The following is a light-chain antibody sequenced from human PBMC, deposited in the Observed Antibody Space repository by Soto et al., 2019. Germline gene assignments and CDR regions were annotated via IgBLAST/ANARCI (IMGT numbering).Light chain of an antibody. J-gene: IGKJ3*01. CDR2: GAS. Sequence: EIVMTQSPATLSVSPGGRATLSCRASQSVSSDLAWYEQKPGQAPRLLIYGASNRATGIPARFSGSGSGTEFTLTISSLQSEDFAVYYCQHYNDWPLFGPGTKVDIK. CDR3: QHYNDWPL. V-gene: IGKV3-15*01. CDR1: QSVSSD.